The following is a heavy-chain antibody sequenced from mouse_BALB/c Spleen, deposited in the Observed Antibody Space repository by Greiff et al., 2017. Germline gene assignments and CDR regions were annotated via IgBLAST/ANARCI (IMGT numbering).Heavy chain of an antibody. Sequence: DVKLQESGPGLVKPSQSLSLTCSVTGYSITSGYYWNWIRQFPGNKLEWMGYISYDGSNNYNPSLKNRISITRDTSKNQFFLKLNSVTTEDTATYYCARVYDGYPFDYWGQGTTLTVSS. V-gene: IGHV3-6*02. CDR3: ARVYDGYPFDY. D-gene: IGHD2-3*01. CDR2: ISYDGSN. J-gene: IGHJ2*01. CDR1: GYSITSGYY.